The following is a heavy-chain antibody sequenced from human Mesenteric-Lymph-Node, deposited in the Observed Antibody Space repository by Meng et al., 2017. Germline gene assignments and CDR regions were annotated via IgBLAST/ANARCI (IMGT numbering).Heavy chain of an antibody. Sequence: QVQLKQWGAEVLKPSETLSLTCAVYGGSLSGYYWRRIRQPPGKGLEWMGEVYHNGVTKYSPSLRSRVVISIDTSKNQFSLNLRSVSAADTAMYYCARGGATPMIIKYWGPGTLVTVSS. CDR1: GGSLSGYY. CDR3: ARGGATPMIIKY. V-gene: IGHV4-34*01. D-gene: IGHD3-10*01. J-gene: IGHJ4*02. CDR2: VYHNGVT.